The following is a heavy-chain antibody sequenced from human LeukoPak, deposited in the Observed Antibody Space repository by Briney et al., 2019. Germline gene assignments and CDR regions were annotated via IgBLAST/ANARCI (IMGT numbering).Heavy chain of an antibody. CDR2: SGTDGDT. CDR1: GFTFSSSA. J-gene: IGHJ5*02. D-gene: IGHD2-2*01. CDR3: AKGIKDEYCSSTSCGWFDP. Sequence: GGSLRLSCAASGFTFSSSAMNWVRQAPGKGLEWVSASGTDGDTYYADSVKGRFTISRDNSKNTLYLQMTSLGAEDTAVYYCAKGIKDEYCSSTSCGWFDPWGQGTLVTVSS. V-gene: IGHV3-23*01.